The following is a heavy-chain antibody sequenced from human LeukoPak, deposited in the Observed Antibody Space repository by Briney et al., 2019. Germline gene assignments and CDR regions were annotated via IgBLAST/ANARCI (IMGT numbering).Heavy chain of an antibody. CDR3: ARGLHFTMVRGGTTNHYYGMDV. CDR2: IIPIVGIT. J-gene: IGHJ6*02. D-gene: IGHD3-10*01. Sequence: GSSVKVSCKASGGTFSSYGISWVRQAPGQGLEWMGRIIPIVGITNYAQKFQGRVTITADNSTRTAYMELSSLTSEDTAVYYCARGLHFTMVRGGTTNHYYGMDVWGQGTSVTVSS. V-gene: IGHV1-69*04. CDR1: GGTFSSYG.